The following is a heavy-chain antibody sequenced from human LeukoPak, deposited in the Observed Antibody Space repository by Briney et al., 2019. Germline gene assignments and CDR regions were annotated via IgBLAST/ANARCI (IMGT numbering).Heavy chain of an antibody. CDR2: LNQDGSQK. CDR3: ARDPDPIVGVNFDY. D-gene: IGHD1-26*01. V-gene: IGHV3-7*01. Sequence: GGSLRLSCAASDFTFSSHWMNWVRQAPGKGLEWVANLNQDGSQKYYVDSVKGRFTISRDNAKNSLYLQMNGLRAEDTAVYYCARDPDPIVGVNFDYWGQGTLVTVSS. CDR1: DFTFSSHW. J-gene: IGHJ4*02.